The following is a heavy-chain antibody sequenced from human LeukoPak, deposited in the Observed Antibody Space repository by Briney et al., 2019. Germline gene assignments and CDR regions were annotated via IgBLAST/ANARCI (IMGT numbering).Heavy chain of an antibody. CDR2: IYYSGST. D-gene: IGHD3-3*01. Sequence: SETLSLTCTVSGGSISSRSYYWGWIRQPPGKGLEWIGSIYYSGSTYYNPSLKSRATISVDTSKNQFSLKLSSVTAADTAVYYCARHSLWSGYYLNWFDPWGQGTLVTVSS. J-gene: IGHJ5*02. V-gene: IGHV4-39*01. CDR3: ARHSLWSGYYLNWFDP. CDR1: GGSISSRSYY.